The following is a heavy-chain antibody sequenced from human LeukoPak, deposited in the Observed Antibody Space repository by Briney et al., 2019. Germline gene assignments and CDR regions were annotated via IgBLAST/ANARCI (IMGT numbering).Heavy chain of an antibody. V-gene: IGHV3-7*01. Sequence: GGSLRLSCAASGFSFCDYWMTWARHIPGKGLEWVANTKQDGAEKHYAESVEGRFIISRDNAKNSLYLEMDSLKVEDTAVYYCARVGAWDLQRVFEYWGQGTLVTVSS. CDR3: ARVGAWDLQRVFEY. D-gene: IGHD1-26*01. J-gene: IGHJ4*02. CDR1: GFSFCDYW. CDR2: TKQDGAEK.